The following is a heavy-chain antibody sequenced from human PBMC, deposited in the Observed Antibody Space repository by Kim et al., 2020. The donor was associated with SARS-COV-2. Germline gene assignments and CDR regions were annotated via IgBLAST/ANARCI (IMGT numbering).Heavy chain of an antibody. D-gene: IGHD2-2*01. CDR2: IVVGSGNT. J-gene: IGHJ3*02. CDR1: GFTFSSSA. Sequence: SVKVSCKASGFTFSSSAVQWVRQARGQRLEWIGWIVVGSGNTNYAQKFQERVTISRDMSTTTAYMELSSLRSEDTAVYYCATLPAATIRSDAFDIWGQGTMVTFSS. CDR3: ATLPAATIRSDAFDI. V-gene: IGHV1-58*01.